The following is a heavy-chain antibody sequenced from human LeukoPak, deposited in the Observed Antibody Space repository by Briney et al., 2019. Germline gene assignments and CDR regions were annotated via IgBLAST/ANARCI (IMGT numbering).Heavy chain of an antibody. V-gene: IGHV4-28*03. D-gene: IGHD3-22*01. CDR3: ARGSSGYYYG. Sequence: SETLSLTCAVSGYSITSSSWWGWIRQPPGKGLEWIGYIYHSGTTYYNPSLQSRVTMSVDTSKNQFSLKLSSVTAVDTAVYYCARGSSGYYYGWGQGTLVTVSS. CDR2: IYHSGTT. J-gene: IGHJ4*02. CDR1: GYSITSSSW.